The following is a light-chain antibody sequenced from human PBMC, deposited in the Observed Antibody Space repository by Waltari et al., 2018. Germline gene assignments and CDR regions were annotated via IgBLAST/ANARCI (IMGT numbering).Light chain of an antibody. V-gene: IGLV3-1*01. CDR1: KLGDKN. J-gene: IGLJ2*01. CDR3: QAWDRSAGV. Sequence: SYELAQPPSVSVSPGQTASITCSGNKLGDKNICWYQQKPGRSPVLVIFQDDKRPSGIPERFSGSNSKNTATLIISATQAMDEADYYCQAWDRSAGVFGGGTKLTVL. CDR2: QDD.